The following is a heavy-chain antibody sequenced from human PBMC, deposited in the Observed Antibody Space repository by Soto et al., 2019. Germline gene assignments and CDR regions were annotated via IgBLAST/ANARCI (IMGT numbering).Heavy chain of an antibody. CDR2: IIPVFGTA. CDR1: GGTFSSSA. Sequence: SVKVSCKASGGTFSSSAISWVRQAPGQGLEWMGGIIPVFGTANYAQKFQGRVSITADESTSTAHMELSSLTSEDTAVYYCAREWENVIVVPGLFDPWGQGTMVTVSS. V-gene: IGHV1-69*13. D-gene: IGHD3-22*01. J-gene: IGHJ5*02. CDR3: AREWENVIVVPGLFDP.